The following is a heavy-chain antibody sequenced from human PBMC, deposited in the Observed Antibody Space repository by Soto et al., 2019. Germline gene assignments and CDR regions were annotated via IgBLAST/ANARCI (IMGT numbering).Heavy chain of an antibody. Sequence: QVQLVESGGGVVQPGRSLRLSCAASGFTFSSYGMHWVRQAPGKGLEWVAVIWYDGSNKYYADSVKGRFTISRDNSKNTLYLQMNSLRAEDTAGYYCARDHYYYMAVGGKGTTVTVSS. CDR1: GFTFSSYG. V-gene: IGHV3-33*01. CDR3: ARDHYYYMAV. CDR2: IWYDGSNK. J-gene: IGHJ6*03.